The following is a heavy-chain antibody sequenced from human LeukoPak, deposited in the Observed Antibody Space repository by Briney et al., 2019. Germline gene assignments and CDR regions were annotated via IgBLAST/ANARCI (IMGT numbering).Heavy chain of an antibody. CDR1: GYTFTSYD. CDR3: ARDTGSGYYTR. V-gene: IGHV1-69*13. J-gene: IGHJ4*02. Sequence: SVKVSCKASGYTFTSYDISWVRQATGQGLEWMGGIIPIFGTANYAQKFQGRVTITADESTSTAYMELSSLRSEDTAVYYCARDTGSGYYTRWGQGTLVTVSS. CDR2: IIPIFGTA. D-gene: IGHD3-3*01.